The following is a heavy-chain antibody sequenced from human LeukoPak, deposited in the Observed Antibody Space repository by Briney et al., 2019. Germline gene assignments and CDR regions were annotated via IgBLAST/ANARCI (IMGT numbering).Heavy chain of an antibody. Sequence: SETLSLTCAVSGGSISSGGYSWSWIRQPPGKGLEWIGYIYHSGSTNYNPSPKSRVTISVDTSKNQFSLKLSSVTAADTAVYYCARGWLVVLSYDYWGQGTLVTVSS. CDR3: ARGWLVVLSYDY. D-gene: IGHD3-10*01. CDR2: IYHSGST. J-gene: IGHJ4*02. CDR1: GGSISSGGYS. V-gene: IGHV4-30-2*01.